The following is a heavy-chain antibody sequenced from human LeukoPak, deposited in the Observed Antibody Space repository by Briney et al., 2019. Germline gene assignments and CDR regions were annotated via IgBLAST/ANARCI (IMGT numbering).Heavy chain of an antibody. CDR1: GFTFSSYW. CDR3: ARYCGGDCYGMDV. D-gene: IGHD2-21*02. Sequence: GGSLRLSCTASGFTFSSYWMSWVRQAPGKGLEWVANIKQDGSEKDYVDSVKGRFTISRDNPKNSLFLQMNSLRAEDTAVYYCARYCGGDCYGMDVWGQGTTVTVSS. J-gene: IGHJ6*02. V-gene: IGHV3-7*01. CDR2: IKQDGSEK.